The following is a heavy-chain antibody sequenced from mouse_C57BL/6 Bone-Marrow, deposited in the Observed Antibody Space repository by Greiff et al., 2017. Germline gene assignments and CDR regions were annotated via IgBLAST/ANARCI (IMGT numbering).Heavy chain of an antibody. J-gene: IGHJ3*01. CDR1: GFTFSDYG. V-gene: IGHV5-17*01. CDR3: ARPLYYGNYWFAY. D-gene: IGHD2-1*01. CDR2: ISSGSSTI. Sequence: EVQLKESGGGLVKPGGSLKLSCAASGFTFSDYGMHWVRQAPEKGLEWVAYISSGSSTIYYADTVKGRFTISRDNAKNTLFLQMTSLRSEDTAMYYCARPLYYGNYWFAYWGQGTLVTVSA.